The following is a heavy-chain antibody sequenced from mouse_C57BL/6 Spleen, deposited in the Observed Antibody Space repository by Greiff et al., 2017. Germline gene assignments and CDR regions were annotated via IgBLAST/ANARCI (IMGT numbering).Heavy chain of an antibody. CDR3: ARFDYDYDERGTSYYFDY. J-gene: IGHJ2*01. V-gene: IGHV1-81*01. Sequence: QVQLQQSGAELARPGASVKLSCKASGYTFTSYGISWVKQRTGQGLEWIGEIYPRSGNTYYNEKFKGKATLTADKSSSTAYMELRSLTSEDSAVXFCARFDYDYDERGTSYYFDYWGQGTTLTVSS. CDR2: IYPRSGNT. CDR1: GYTFTSYG. D-gene: IGHD2-4*01.